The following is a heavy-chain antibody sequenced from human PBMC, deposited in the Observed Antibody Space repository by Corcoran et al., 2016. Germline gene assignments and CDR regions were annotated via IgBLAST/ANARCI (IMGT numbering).Heavy chain of an antibody. D-gene: IGHD2-15*01. CDR2: IYPGDSDT. CDR3: ARLDIVVVVAATHAFDI. J-gene: IGHJ3*02. V-gene: IGHV5-51*01. CDR1: GYSFTSYW. Sequence: EVQLVQSGAEVKKPGESLKISCKGSGYSFTSYWIGWVRQMPGKGLEWMGIIYPGDSDTRYSPSFQGQVTISADKSISTAYLQWSSLKASDTAMYYCARLDIVVVVAATHAFDIWGQGTMVTVSS.